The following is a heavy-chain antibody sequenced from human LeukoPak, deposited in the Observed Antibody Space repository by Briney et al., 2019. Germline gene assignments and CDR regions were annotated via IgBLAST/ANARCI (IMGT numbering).Heavy chain of an antibody. D-gene: IGHD1-26*01. CDR2: INHSGRT. J-gene: IGHJ4*02. CDR3: ARRPRNSGSDDGPPGLDY. V-gene: IGHV4-34*01. Sequence: SEILSLTGAVYGGSYSGYYWSWIRQPPGKGLEWIGEINHSGRTTYNPSLKSRVTISVYTSKNQFSLKLSSVTAADTAVYYCARRPRNSGSDDGPPGLDYWGQGTLVTVSS. CDR1: GGSYSGYY.